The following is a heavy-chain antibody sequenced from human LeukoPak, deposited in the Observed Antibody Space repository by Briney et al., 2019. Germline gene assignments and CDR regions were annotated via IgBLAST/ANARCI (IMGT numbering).Heavy chain of an antibody. D-gene: IGHD3-10*01. Sequence: SETLSLTCSVSADHLRDYYWNWVRQSPEKGLEWIGYIYYSGNTDYNPSLQSRVSMSVDTSNSQFSLKLSSVTAADTAVYFCARGQFGAPPGYLDTWGQGTLVTVS. CDR2: IYYSGNT. CDR1: ADHLRDYY. J-gene: IGHJ5*02. V-gene: IGHV4-59*01. CDR3: ARGQFGAPPGYLDT.